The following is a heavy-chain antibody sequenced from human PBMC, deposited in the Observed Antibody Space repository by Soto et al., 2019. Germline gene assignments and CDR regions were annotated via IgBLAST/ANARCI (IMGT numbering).Heavy chain of an antibody. CDR3: ARGGRRSPGMDV. CDR2: IYYSGST. Sequence: QVQLQESGPGLVKPSQTLSLTCTVSGGSISSGGYYWSWIRQHPGKGLEWIGYIYYSGSTYYNPSLKSRVPISVDTSKNQFSLKLSSVTDADTAVYYRARGGRRSPGMDVWGQGTTVTVSS. CDR1: GGSISSGGYY. J-gene: IGHJ6*02. V-gene: IGHV4-31*03.